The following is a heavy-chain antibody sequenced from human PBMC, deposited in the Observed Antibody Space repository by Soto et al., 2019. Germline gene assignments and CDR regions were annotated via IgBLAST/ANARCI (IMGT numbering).Heavy chain of an antibody. Sequence: XXTLSLTCTVSGGYISRYYGHWIRQPPGKGLEWIGYIYYSGSTNYNPSLKSRVTISVDTSKNQFSLKLSSVTAADTAFYYCARDPGSGSYYGWFDPWGQGTLVTVSS. CDR2: IYYSGST. D-gene: IGHD3-10*01. V-gene: IGHV4-59*01. CDR3: ARDPGSGSYYGWFDP. J-gene: IGHJ5*02. CDR1: GGYISRYY.